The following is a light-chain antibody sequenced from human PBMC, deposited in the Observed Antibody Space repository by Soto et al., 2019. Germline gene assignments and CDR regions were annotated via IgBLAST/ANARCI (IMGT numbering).Light chain of an antibody. CDR3: SSYTSSSTYV. V-gene: IGLV2-14*03. J-gene: IGLJ1*01. Sequence: QSALTQPASVSGSPGQSITISCTGTSSDVGGYNYVSWYQHHPGKAPKLIIYDVSNRPSGVSNRFSRSKSGNTASLTISGLQAEDEADYYCSSYTSSSTYVFGTGTKLTVL. CDR2: DVS. CDR1: SSDVGGYNY.